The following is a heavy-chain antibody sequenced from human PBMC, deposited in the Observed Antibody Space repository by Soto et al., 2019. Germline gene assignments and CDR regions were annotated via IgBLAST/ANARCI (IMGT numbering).Heavy chain of an antibody. D-gene: IGHD6-19*01. V-gene: IGHV3-49*04. CDR2: IRSKAYGGTT. CDR3: TRDAVAGPTAYCIDY. CDR1: GFTFGDYA. Sequence: PGGSLRLSCTASGFTFGDYAMSWVRQAPGKGLEWVGFIRSKAYGGTTEYAASVKGRFTISRDDSKSIAYLQMNSLKTEDTAVYYCTRDAVAGPTAYCIDYWGQGTLVTVSS. J-gene: IGHJ4*02.